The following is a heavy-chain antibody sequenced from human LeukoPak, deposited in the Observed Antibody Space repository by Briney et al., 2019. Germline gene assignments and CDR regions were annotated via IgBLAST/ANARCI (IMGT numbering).Heavy chain of an antibody. V-gene: IGHV4-4*07. CDR1: GGSISSYY. J-gene: IGHJ3*02. CDR3: ARARGHIVVVTGTLGFDI. Sequence: ASETLSLTCTVSGGSISSYYWSWIRQPAGKGLEWIGRIYTSGSTNYNPSLKSRVIMSVDTSKNQFSLKLTSVTAADTAVYYCARARGHIVVVTGTLGFDIWGQGTMVTVSS. CDR2: IYTSGST. D-gene: IGHD2-21*02.